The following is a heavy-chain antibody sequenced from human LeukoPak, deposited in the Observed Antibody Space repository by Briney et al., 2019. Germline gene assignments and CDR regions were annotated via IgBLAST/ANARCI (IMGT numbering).Heavy chain of an antibody. Sequence: GGSLRLSCAASGFTFSSYAMGWVRQAPGKGLEWVSAITASGGNTYYADSVRGRFTLSRDNSKNTLYVQMNSLRAEDTAVYYCAKVGGYDILTGYYKYYFDYWGQGTLVTVSS. CDR2: ITASGGNT. J-gene: IGHJ4*02. V-gene: IGHV3-23*01. CDR1: GFTFSSYA. D-gene: IGHD3-9*01. CDR3: AKVGGYDILTGYYKYYFDY.